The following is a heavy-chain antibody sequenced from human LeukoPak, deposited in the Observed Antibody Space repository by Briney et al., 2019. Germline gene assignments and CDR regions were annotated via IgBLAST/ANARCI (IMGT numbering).Heavy chain of an antibody. CDR2: IYYSGST. D-gene: IGHD3-22*01. J-gene: IGHJ5*02. CDR1: GDSISSYY. CDR3: ARARLHSGFWFDP. Sequence: SETLSLTCTVSGDSISSYYWSWIRQPPGNGLEWIGYIYYSGSTNYNPSLKSRVTISVDTSKNQFSLKLSSVTAADTAVYYCARARLHSGFWFDPWGQGTLVTVSS. V-gene: IGHV4-59*01.